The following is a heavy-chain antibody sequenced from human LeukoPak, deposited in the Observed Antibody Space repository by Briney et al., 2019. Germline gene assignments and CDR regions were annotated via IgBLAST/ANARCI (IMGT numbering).Heavy chain of an antibody. CDR2: FDPEDGET. Sequence: ASVKVSCKVSGYTLTELSMHWVRQAPGKGLEWMGGFDPEDGETIYAQKFQGRVTMTEDTSTDTAYMELSSLRSEDTAVYYCATYGFLKAAILSAFDIWGQGTMVTVSS. D-gene: IGHD2-2*01. CDR3: ATYGFLKAAILSAFDI. CDR1: GYTLTELS. V-gene: IGHV1-24*01. J-gene: IGHJ3*02.